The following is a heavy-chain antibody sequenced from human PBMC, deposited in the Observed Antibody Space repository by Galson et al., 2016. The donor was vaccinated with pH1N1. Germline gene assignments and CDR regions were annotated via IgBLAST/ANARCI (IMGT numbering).Heavy chain of an antibody. CDR2: ISGRGEST. Sequence: SLRLSCAASGFTFSSYAMSWVRQAPGKGLEWVSAISGRGESTYYSDSVKGHLTISRDNSKNTLYLQINSLRTEDTAVYYCAKDLSSDYGDYGLDYWGQGTRVTVSS. D-gene: IGHD4-17*01. CDR1: GFTFSSYA. J-gene: IGHJ4*02. CDR3: AKDLSSDYGDYGLDY. V-gene: IGHV3-23*01.